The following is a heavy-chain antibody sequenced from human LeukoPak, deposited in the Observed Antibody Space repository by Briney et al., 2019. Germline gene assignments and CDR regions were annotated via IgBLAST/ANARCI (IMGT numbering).Heavy chain of an antibody. Sequence: GSLRLSCAASGFTFSSYWMHWVRQAPGKGLAWVSRVSDDERTTNYADPVKGRFTISRDSAMNILYLQMDSLRAEDTAVYYCARAAPKTRNAFDIWGQGTVVTVSS. CDR1: GFTFSSYW. J-gene: IGHJ3*02. V-gene: IGHV3-74*01. CDR3: ARAAPKTRNAFDI. CDR2: VSDDERTT.